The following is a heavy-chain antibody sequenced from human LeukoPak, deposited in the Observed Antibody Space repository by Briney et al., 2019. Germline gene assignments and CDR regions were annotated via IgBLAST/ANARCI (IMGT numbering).Heavy chain of an antibody. D-gene: IGHD3-22*01. J-gene: IGHJ4*02. CDR3: ARVPSYDESSL. Sequence: SETLSLTCAVYGGSFSGYYWSWIRQPPGKGLEWIGEINHSGSTNYNPSLKSRVTISVDTSKNQFSLKLSSVTAADTAVYYCARVPSYDESSLWGQGTLVTVSS. CDR1: GGSFSGYY. CDR2: INHSGST. V-gene: IGHV4-34*01.